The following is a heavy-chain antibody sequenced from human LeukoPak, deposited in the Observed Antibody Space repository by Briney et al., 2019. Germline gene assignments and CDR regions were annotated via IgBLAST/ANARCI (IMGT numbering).Heavy chain of an antibody. V-gene: IGHV3-30*02. CDR3: AKDSYYDSSGYYEGLDY. CDR2: IRYDGSNK. J-gene: IGHJ4*02. D-gene: IGHD3-22*01. Sequence: GGSLRLSCAASGFTFSSYGMHWVRQAPGKGLEWVAFIRYDGSNKYYADSVKGRFTISRDNSKNTLYLQMNSLRAEDTAVYYCAKDSYYDSSGYYEGLDYWGQGTLVTVSS. CDR1: GFTFSSYG.